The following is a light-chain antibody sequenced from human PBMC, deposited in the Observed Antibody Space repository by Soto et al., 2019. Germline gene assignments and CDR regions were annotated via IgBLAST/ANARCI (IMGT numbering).Light chain of an antibody. CDR2: EVS. J-gene: IGLJ2*01. V-gene: IGLV2-14*01. CDR1: SSDVGDYKY. Sequence: QSALTQPASVSGSPGQSITISCTGTSSDVGDYKYVSWYQQHPGKAPKLMIYEVSNRPSGVSNRFSGSKSGSTASLIISGLQAEDEADYYCSSYAGSITFTFGGGTKLTVL. CDR3: SSYAGSITFT.